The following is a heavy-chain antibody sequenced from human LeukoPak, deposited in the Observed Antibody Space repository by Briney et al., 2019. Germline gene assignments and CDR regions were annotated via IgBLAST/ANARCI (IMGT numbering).Heavy chain of an antibody. CDR1: GFTFSSYG. Sequence: GGSLRLSCAASGFTFSSYGMHWVRQAPGKGLEWVAFIRYDGSNKYYADSVKGRFTISRDNSKNTLYLQMNSLRAEDTAVYYCAKGLYSSSWSGGFDYWGQGTLVTVSS. D-gene: IGHD6-13*01. J-gene: IGHJ4*02. CDR3: AKGLYSSSWSGGFDY. V-gene: IGHV3-30*02. CDR2: IRYDGSNK.